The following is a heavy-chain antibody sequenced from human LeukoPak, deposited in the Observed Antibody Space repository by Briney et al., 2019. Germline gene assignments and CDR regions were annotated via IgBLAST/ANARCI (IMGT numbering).Heavy chain of an antibody. CDR3: ARAGYGDSDFDY. D-gene: IGHD4-17*01. V-gene: IGHV4-39*07. Sequence: SETLSLTCTVSGGSISSSSYYWGWIRQPPGKGLEWIGSIYYSGSTYYNPSLKSRVTISVDTSKNQFSLKLSSVTAADTAVYYCARAGYGDSDFDYWGQGTLVTVSS. CDR1: GGSISSSSYY. CDR2: IYYSGST. J-gene: IGHJ4*02.